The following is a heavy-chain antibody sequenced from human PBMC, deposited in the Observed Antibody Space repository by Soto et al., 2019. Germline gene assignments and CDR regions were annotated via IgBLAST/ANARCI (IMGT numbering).Heavy chain of an antibody. V-gene: IGHV4-30-2*01. CDR1: GGSISSGGYS. CDR2: IYHSGST. D-gene: IGHD2-15*01. J-gene: IGHJ5*02. Sequence: SETLSLTCAVSGGSISSGGYSWSWIRRPPGKGLEWIGYIYHSGSTYYNPSLKSRVTISVDRSKNQFSLKLSSVTAADTAVYYCARRKGPLTYCSGGSCENWFDPWGQGTLVTVSS. CDR3: ARRKGPLTYCSGGSCENWFDP.